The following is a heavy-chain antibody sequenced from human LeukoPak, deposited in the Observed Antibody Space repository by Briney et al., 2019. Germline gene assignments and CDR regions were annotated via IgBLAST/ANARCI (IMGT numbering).Heavy chain of an antibody. J-gene: IGHJ4*02. CDR2: IYSGGST. D-gene: IGHD3-22*01. CDR1: GFTVSSNY. V-gene: IGHV3-66*01. CDR3: ARDTYYYDSSGPDY. Sequence: PGGSLRLSCAASGFTVSSNYMSWVRQAPGKGLEWVLVIYSGGSTYYADSVKGRFTISRDNSKNTLYLQMNSLRAEDTAVYYCARDTYYYDSSGPDYWGQGTLVTVSS.